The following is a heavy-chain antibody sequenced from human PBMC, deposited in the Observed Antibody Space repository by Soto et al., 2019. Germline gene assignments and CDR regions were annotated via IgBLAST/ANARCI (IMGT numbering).Heavy chain of an antibody. V-gene: IGHV1-2*04. Sequence: QVQLVQSGAEVKKPGASVKVSCKASGYTFTGYYMHWVRQAPGQGLEWMGWINPNSGGTNYAQKFQGWVTMTRDTSISTAYMELSRLRSDDTAVYYCARDKSVASPLMHSAEDYYYYYYGMDVWGQGTTVTVSS. CDR2: INPNSGGT. D-gene: IGHD6-19*01. J-gene: IGHJ6*02. CDR3: ARDKSVASPLMHSAEDYYYYYYGMDV. CDR1: GYTFTGYY.